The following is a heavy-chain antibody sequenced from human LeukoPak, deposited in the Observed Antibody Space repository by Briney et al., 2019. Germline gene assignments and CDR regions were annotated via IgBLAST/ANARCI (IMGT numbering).Heavy chain of an antibody. CDR3: ARSSMQWSNWYFDL. CDR2: ISVYNGNT. V-gene: IGHV1-18*01. Sequence: ASVKVSCKASGYAFTSYGISWVRQAPGQGLEWMGWISVYNGNTKYLQKFQGRVTMTTDTSTSTAYMELRSLRSDDTAVYYCARSSMQWSNWYFDLWGRGTLVTVSS. D-gene: IGHD6-19*01. J-gene: IGHJ2*01. CDR1: GYAFTSYG.